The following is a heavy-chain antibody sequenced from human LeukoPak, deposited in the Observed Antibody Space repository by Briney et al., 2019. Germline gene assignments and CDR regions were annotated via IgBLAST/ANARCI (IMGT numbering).Heavy chain of an antibody. D-gene: IGHD6-19*01. CDR3: TRRDTGWNYSDY. CDR1: GDSIYSHY. CDR2: IYYKGNT. J-gene: IGHJ4*02. Sequence: SETLSLTCGVSGDSIYSHYWGWIRQPPGKGLEWIGDIYYKGNTNYNPSLKSRVAISLDTSKNHLSLTLTSVVAADTAIYYCTRRDTGWNYSDYWGQGILVTVSS. V-gene: IGHV4-59*08.